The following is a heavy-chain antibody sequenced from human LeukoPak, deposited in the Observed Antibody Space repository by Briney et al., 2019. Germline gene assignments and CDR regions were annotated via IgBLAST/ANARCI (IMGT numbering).Heavy chain of an antibody. CDR3: ARAGNWNDDYYYYYMDV. V-gene: IGHV1-8*01. CDR2: MNPNSGNT. CDR1: GYTFTSYD. D-gene: IGHD1-1*01. J-gene: IGHJ6*03. Sequence: SSVNVSCKASGYTFTSYDINWVRPATGQGLDGMGWMNPNSGNTGYAQKFQGRVTMTRNNSISTAYKEVSSLRSEDTAVYYCARAGNWNDDYYYYYMDVWGKGTTVTVSS.